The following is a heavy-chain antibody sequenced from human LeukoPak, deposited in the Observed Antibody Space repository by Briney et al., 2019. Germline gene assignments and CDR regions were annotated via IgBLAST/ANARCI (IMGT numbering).Heavy chain of an antibody. CDR2: IIPIFGTA. D-gene: IGHD3-16*01. Sequence: GSSVKVSCKASGGTFSSYAISWVRQAPGQGLEWMGGIIPIFGTANYAQKFQGRVTITADESTSTAYMELSSLRSEDTAVYYCARAPPGLRPGGYYYYYMDVWGKGTTVTVSS. J-gene: IGHJ6*03. CDR3: ARAPPGLRPGGYYYYYMDV. CDR1: GGTFSSYA. V-gene: IGHV1-69*01.